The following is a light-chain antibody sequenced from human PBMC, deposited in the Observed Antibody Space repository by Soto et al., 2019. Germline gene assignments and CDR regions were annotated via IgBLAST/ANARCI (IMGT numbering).Light chain of an antibody. Sequence: EIVLTQSPATLSLSPEERATLSCRASQSVSSYLAWYQQKPGQAPRLLIYDASNRATGIPARFSGSGSGTDLTLTISSLEPEDFAVYYCQQRSNRPPITFGPGTKVDIK. CDR3: QQRSNRPPIT. V-gene: IGKV3-11*01. CDR1: QSVSSY. J-gene: IGKJ3*01. CDR2: DAS.